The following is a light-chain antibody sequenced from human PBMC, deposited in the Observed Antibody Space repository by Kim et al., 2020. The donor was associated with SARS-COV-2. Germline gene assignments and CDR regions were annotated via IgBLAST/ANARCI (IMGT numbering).Light chain of an antibody. Sequence: EIVLTQSPATLSLSPGDRPTLSCRASQSVSSSLAWYQQKPGQPPRLLIYDASKRATGIPARFSGSGSGTDFTLTISSLEPEDFAVYYCQQYSTWPLTLGGGTKVDIK. V-gene: IGKV3-11*01. J-gene: IGKJ4*01. CDR3: QQYSTWPLT. CDR1: QSVSSS. CDR2: DAS.